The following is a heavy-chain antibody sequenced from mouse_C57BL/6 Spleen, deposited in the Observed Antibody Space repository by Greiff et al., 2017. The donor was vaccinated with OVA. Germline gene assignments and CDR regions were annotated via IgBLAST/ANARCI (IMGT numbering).Heavy chain of an antibody. CDR1: GSHLNDYY. J-gene: IGHJ4*01. Sequence: EVQLQQSGVELVKPGASVKLSCTASGSHLNDYYLHWVKQRTEQGLEWFGRIDPEDGETKYAPKFQGKATITADTSSNTTYLQLSSLTSEDTAVYYCARWNTGMDYWGQGTSVTVSS. D-gene: IGHD4-1*01. CDR3: ARWNTGMDY. CDR2: IDPEDGET. V-gene: IGHV14-2*01.